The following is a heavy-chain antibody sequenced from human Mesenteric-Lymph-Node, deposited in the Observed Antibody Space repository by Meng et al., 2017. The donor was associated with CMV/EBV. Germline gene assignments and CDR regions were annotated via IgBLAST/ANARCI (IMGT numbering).Heavy chain of an antibody. Sequence: GESLKISCAASGFIVSSNYMSWVSQAPGKGLEWVSVIYSGGSTYYADSVKGRFTISRDNSKNTLYLQMNSLRAEDTAVYYCARETGAGAFDIWGQGTMVTVSS. J-gene: IGHJ3*02. CDR2: IYSGGST. V-gene: IGHV3-66*02. CDR1: GFIVSSNY. CDR3: ARETGAGAFDI. D-gene: IGHD1-14*01.